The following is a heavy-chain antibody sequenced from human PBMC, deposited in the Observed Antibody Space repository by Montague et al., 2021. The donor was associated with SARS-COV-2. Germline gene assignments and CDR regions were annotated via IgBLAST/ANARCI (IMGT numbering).Heavy chain of an antibody. CDR1: GGSFSDYY. J-gene: IGHJ4*02. Sequence: SETLSLTCAVYGGSFSDYYWTWIRQPPGKGLEWIGEINHSGSTNYNPSLKSRVTISVDTSKNQFSLKLSSVTAANTAVYYCARGLAELRYFDWYHYYFDYWGQGTLVTVSS. CDR2: INHSGST. CDR3: ARGLAELRYFDWYHYYFDY. D-gene: IGHD3-9*01. V-gene: IGHV4-34*01.